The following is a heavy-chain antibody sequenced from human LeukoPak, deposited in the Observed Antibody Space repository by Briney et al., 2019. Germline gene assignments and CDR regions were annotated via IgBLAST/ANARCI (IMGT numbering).Heavy chain of an antibody. CDR1: GGSISSYD. D-gene: IGHD5-18*01. J-gene: IGHJ5*02. CDR3: AREYSYGYGNWFDP. CDR2: IYYSGST. V-gene: IGHV4-59*01. Sequence: SETLSLTCTVSGGSISSYDWSWIRQPPGKGLEWIGYIYYSGSTNYNPSLKSRVTISVDTSKNQFSLKLSSVTAADTAVYYCAREYSYGYGNWFDPWGQGTLVTVSS.